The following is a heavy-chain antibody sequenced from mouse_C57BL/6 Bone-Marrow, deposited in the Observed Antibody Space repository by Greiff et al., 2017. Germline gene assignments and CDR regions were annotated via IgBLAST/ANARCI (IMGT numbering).Heavy chain of an antibody. CDR3: AGHSAYYSNYGDAMDY. Sequence: EVKLVESGGGLVKPGGSLKLSCAASGFTFSSYTMSWVRQTPEKRLEWVATISGGGGNTYYPDSVKGRFTISRDNAKNTLYLQMSSLRSKDTALYYCAGHSAYYSNYGDAMDYWGQGTSVTVSS. V-gene: IGHV5-9*01. D-gene: IGHD2-5*01. CDR2: ISGGGGNT. J-gene: IGHJ4*01. CDR1: GFTFSSYT.